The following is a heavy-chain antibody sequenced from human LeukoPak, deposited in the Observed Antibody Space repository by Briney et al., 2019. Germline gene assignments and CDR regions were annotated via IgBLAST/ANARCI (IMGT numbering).Heavy chain of an antibody. J-gene: IGHJ5*02. CDR1: GFTFSKYG. V-gene: IGHV3-23*01. Sequence: GGSLRLSCAASGFTFSKYGMSWVRQAPGKGLGWVSVISGSGGTTYYADSVKGRFTISRDNSKNTLYLQMNSLRTEDTAVYYCARGDKQLVFNRNKGGFDPWGQGTPVTVSS. D-gene: IGHD6-13*01. CDR3: ARGDKQLVFNRNKGGFDP. CDR2: ISGSGGTT.